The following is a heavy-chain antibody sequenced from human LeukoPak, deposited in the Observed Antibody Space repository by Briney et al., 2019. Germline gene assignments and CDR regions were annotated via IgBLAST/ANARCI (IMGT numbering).Heavy chain of an antibody. CDR2: ISSSSSYI. Sequence: PGGSLRLSCAASGFTFSSYSMNWVRQAPGKGLEWVSSISSSSSYIYYADSVKGRFTISRDNAKNSLYLQMNSLRAEDTAVYYCARDRDGHSSGCASDIWGQGTMVTVSS. J-gene: IGHJ3*02. CDR1: GFTFSSYS. V-gene: IGHV3-21*01. CDR3: ARDRDGHSSGCASDI. D-gene: IGHD6-19*01.